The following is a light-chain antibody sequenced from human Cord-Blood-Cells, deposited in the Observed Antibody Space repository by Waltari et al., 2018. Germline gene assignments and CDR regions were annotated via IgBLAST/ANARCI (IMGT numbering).Light chain of an antibody. CDR2: LGS. J-gene: IGKJ1*01. Sequence: DIVMTQSPLSLPVTPGGPPSISCRSSQSLLHSNGYNYLDWYLQKPGQSPQLLIYLGSNRDSGVPDRFSGSGSGTDFTLKISRVEAEDVGVYYCMQALQTPWTFGQGTKVEIK. CDR3: MQALQTPWT. CDR1: QSLLHSNGYNY. V-gene: IGKV2-28*01.